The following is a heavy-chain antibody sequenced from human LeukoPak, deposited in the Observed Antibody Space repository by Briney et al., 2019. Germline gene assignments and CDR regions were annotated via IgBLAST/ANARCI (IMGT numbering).Heavy chain of an antibody. D-gene: IGHD2-2*01. Sequence: GASVKVSCKASGYTFTGYYMHWVRQAPGQGLEWMGWINPNSGGTNYAQKFQGWVTMTRDTSISTAYMVLSRLRSDDTAVYYCARESTRDIVVVPAPDWYFDLWGRGTLVTVSS. V-gene: IGHV1-2*04. CDR2: INPNSGGT. CDR3: ARESTRDIVVVPAPDWYFDL. CDR1: GYTFTGYY. J-gene: IGHJ2*01.